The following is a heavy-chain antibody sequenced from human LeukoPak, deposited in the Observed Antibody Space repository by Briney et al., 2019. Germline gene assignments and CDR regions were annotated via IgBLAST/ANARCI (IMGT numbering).Heavy chain of an antibody. J-gene: IGHJ4*02. CDR3: ARVGDYYDSSGYSHGFDY. Sequence: GGSLRLSCAASGFTFSSYSMSWVRQAPGKGLEWVSSISSSSSCIYYADSVKGRFTISRDNAKNSLYLQMNSLRAEDTAVYYCARVGDYYDSSGYSHGFDYWGQGTLVTVSS. D-gene: IGHD3-22*01. CDR2: ISSSSSCI. CDR1: GFTFSSYS. V-gene: IGHV3-21*01.